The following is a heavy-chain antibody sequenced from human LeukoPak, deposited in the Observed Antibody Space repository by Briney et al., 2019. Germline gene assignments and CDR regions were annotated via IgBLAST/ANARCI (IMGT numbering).Heavy chain of an antibody. CDR3: KRGGGAIAT. J-gene: IGHJ5*02. Sequence: SETLSLTCTVSGYSISSGYYWGWIRQPPGKGLEWIGSIYHSGSTYYNPSLKSRVTISVGTSKNQFSLQLNSVTPEDTAVYYCKRGGGAIATWGQGTLVTVSS. CDR2: IYHSGST. D-gene: IGHD3-16*01. V-gene: IGHV4-38-2*02. CDR1: GYSISSGYY.